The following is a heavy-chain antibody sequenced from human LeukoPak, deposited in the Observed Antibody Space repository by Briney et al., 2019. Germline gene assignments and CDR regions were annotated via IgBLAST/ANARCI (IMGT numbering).Heavy chain of an antibody. CDR3: ARLAAAGDYYYYYYMDV. CDR2: IYYSGST. CDR1: GGSISSSSYY. V-gene: IGHV4-39*07. J-gene: IGHJ6*03. D-gene: IGHD6-13*01. Sequence: SETLSLTCTVSGGSISSSSYYWGWIRQPPGKGLEWIGSIYYSGSTYYNPSLKSRVTISVDTSKNQFSLQLSSVTAADTAVYYCARLAAAGDYYYYYYMDVWGKGTTVTVSS.